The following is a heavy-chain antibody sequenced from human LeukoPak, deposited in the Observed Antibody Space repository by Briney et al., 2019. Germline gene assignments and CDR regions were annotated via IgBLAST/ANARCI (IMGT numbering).Heavy chain of an antibody. CDR3: AKDLPYCSSTSCRSYWYFDL. D-gene: IGHD2-2*01. J-gene: IGHJ2*01. CDR2: ISGSGGST. CDR1: GFTFSSYW. Sequence: GGSLRLSCAASGFTFSSYWMHWVRQAPGKGLEWVSAISGSGGSTYYADSVKGRFTISRDNSKNTLYLQMNSLGAEDTAVYYCAKDLPYCSSTSCRSYWYFDLWGRGTLVTVSS. V-gene: IGHV3-23*01.